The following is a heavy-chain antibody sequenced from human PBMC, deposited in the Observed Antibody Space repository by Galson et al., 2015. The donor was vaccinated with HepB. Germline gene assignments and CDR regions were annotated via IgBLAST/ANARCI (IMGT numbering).Heavy chain of an antibody. Sequence: SLRLSCAASGFTFSSYWMSWVRQAPGKGLEWVANIKQDGSEKYYVDSVKGRFTISRDNAKNSLYLQMNSLRAEDTAVYYCAREARGYGSGSYYNWFDPWGQGTLVTVSS. CDR1: GFTFSSYW. J-gene: IGHJ5*02. CDR3: AREARGYGSGSYYNWFDP. D-gene: IGHD3-10*01. CDR2: IKQDGSEK. V-gene: IGHV3-7*03.